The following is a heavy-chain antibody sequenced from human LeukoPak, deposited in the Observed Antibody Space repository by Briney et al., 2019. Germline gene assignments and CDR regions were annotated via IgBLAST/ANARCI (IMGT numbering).Heavy chain of an antibody. V-gene: IGHV3-30*01. CDR3: ARDNWGWDY. CDR1: GFTFNNYP. D-gene: IGHD7-27*01. CDR2: ISSDGDNQ. J-gene: IGHJ4*02. Sequence: GGSLRLSCAASGFTFNNYPMNWVRQAPGKGLGWVAVISSDGDNQYYADSVKGRFTISRDNSKSTLSLQMNSLRDEDTAVYFCARDNWGWDYWGQGTLVAVSS.